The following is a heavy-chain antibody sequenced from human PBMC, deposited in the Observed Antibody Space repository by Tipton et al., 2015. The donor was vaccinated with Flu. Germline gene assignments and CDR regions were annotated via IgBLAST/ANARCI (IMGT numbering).Heavy chain of an antibody. V-gene: IGHV3-74*01. CDR2: INADGTST. Sequence: SLRLSCEASGFAFSRYWMHWVRQSPGEGLVWVSRINADGTSTSYADSVKGRFTVSRDNAENTLYLRMNSLRVEDTAVYYCAHSQWLPDDILDIWGQGTMVVVSS. CDR3: AHSQWLPDDILDI. J-gene: IGHJ3*02. D-gene: IGHD6-19*01. CDR1: GFAFSRYW.